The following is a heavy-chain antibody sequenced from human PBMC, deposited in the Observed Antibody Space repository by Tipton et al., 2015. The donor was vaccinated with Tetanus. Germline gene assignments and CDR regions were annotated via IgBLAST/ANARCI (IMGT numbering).Heavy chain of an antibody. D-gene: IGHD2-21*02. Sequence: SLRLSCAASGFTFDDYAMHWVRQAPGKGLEWVSGIRSDGSTTYYADSVKGRFTISRDNAKNTVYLQMNSLRADDTAVYYCVRKGTAIPLDYWGQGTLVTVSS. CDR3: VRKGTAIPLDY. V-gene: IGHV3-9*01. J-gene: IGHJ4*02. CDR2: IRSDGSTT. CDR1: GFTFDDYA.